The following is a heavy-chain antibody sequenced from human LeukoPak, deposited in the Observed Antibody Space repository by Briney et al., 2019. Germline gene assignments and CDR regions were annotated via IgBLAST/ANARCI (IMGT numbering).Heavy chain of an antibody. CDR1: GGSLNSYY. V-gene: IGHV4-59*01. CDR3: ARSGYDSSGSTPWFDP. Sequence: SETLSLTRTVSGGSLNSYYWSWFRQPPGKGLEWIGYIYDSGSTNYNPSLKSRVTISVDTSKNQFSLKLSSVTAADTAVYYCARSGYDSSGSTPWFDPWGQGTLVTVSS. CDR2: IYDSGST. J-gene: IGHJ5*02. D-gene: IGHD3-22*01.